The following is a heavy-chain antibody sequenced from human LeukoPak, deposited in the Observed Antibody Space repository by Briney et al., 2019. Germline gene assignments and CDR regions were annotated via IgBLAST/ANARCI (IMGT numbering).Heavy chain of an antibody. CDR2: INPSGGST. CDR3: ASLSIRCSSYGY. CDR1: RYTFTRYY. D-gene: IGHD5-18*01. J-gene: IGHJ4*02. Sequence: SVKVPCQASRYTFTRYYVHWVRQAPAQELEWMGIINPSGGSTSYAQKFQGRVTMTRDTSTSTVYMELSSLGSEDTAVYYCASLSIRCSSYGYWGQGTLVTVSS. V-gene: IGHV1-46*01.